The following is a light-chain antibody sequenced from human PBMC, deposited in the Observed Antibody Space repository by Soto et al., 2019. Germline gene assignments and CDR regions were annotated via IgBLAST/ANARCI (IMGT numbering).Light chain of an antibody. CDR2: DAS. CDR1: QSVRTY. V-gene: IGKV3-11*01. Sequence: EIVLTQSPATLSLSPGERATLSCRASQSVRTYLAWYQQKPGQAPRLLIYDASNRATGIPARFSGSGSATDFTLTISSLEPEDFAVYYCQQRSNWPPTFGPGIKVDIK. CDR3: QQRSNWPPT. J-gene: IGKJ3*01.